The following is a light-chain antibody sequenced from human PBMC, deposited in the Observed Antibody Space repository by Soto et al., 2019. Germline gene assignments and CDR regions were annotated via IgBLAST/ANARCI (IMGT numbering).Light chain of an antibody. V-gene: IGKV3-11*01. CDR1: QSVSSY. Sequence: EIVLTQSPATLSWSPGERATLSCRASQSVSSYLAWYQQKPDQAPRLLLYDASNRATGIPARFSGSGSGTDFTLTIRSLEPEHLAVYYCQQRSNWPFTFGPRTKVDI. J-gene: IGKJ3*01. CDR2: DAS. CDR3: QQRSNWPFT.